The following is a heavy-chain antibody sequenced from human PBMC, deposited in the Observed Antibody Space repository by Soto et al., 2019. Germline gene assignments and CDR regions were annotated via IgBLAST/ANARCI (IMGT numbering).Heavy chain of an antibody. CDR3: ARTYYDFWSGYYTLTLFDY. J-gene: IGHJ4*02. CDR1: GGSISSSSYY. CDR2: IYYSGST. D-gene: IGHD3-3*01. V-gene: IGHV4-39*01. Sequence: PSETLSLTCTVSGGSISSSSYYWGWIRQPPGKGLEWIGSIYYSGSTYYNPSLKSRVTISVDTSKNQFSLKLSSVTAADTAVYYCARTYYDFWSGYYTLTLFDYWGQGTLVTVSS.